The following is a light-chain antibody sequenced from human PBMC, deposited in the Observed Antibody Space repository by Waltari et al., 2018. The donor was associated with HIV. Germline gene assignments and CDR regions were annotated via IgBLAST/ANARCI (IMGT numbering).Light chain of an antibody. V-gene: IGKV1-39*01. CDR2: DSS. CDR1: QTVINK. CDR3: QQSYRTPLT. J-gene: IGKJ3*01. Sequence: DIQMTQSPSSLSASVGDSVTITCRASQTVINKVNWYQQKSGKAPKVLIFDSSTLQSGVRSRFSGSGSGTDFTLTISSLQPDDFASYFCQQSYRTPLTFGPGTKVDIK.